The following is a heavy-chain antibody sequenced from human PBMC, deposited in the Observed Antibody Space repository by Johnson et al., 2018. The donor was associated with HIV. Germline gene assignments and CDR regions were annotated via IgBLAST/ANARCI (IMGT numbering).Heavy chain of an antibody. CDR3: AKDLSDSSGYHDAFDI. D-gene: IGHD3-22*01. CDR2: IRYDGSNK. V-gene: IGHV3-30*02. J-gene: IGHJ3*02. Sequence: QVQLVESGGGVVQPGGSLRLSCAASAFTFSSYAIHWVRQAPGKGLEWVAFIRYDGSNKYYADSVKGRFTISRDNSKNTLYLQMNSLRAEDTAVYYCAKDLSDSSGYHDAFDIWGQGTMVTVSS. CDR1: AFTFSSYA.